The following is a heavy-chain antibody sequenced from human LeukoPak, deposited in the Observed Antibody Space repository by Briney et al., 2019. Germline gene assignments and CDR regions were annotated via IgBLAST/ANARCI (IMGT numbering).Heavy chain of an antibody. CDR3: ARGSLRQQLWPGDS. V-gene: IGHV3-21*01. Sequence: GGSLRLSCAASGFIFSSYSMNWVRQDPGKGLEWVSSISSSTNYIYYADSVKGRCTISSDNAKNSLYLQMNSLRAEDTAVYYCARGSLRQQLWPGDSWGQGTLVTVSS. CDR1: GFIFSSYS. D-gene: IGHD6-13*01. CDR2: ISSSTNYI. J-gene: IGHJ4*02.